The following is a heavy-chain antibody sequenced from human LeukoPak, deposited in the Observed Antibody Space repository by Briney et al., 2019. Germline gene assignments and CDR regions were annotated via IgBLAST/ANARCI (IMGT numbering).Heavy chain of an antibody. CDR3: ARGSPPMYSGYGFFDY. D-gene: IGHD5-12*01. V-gene: IGHV4-4*07. CDR2: IYTSGST. CDR1: GGSISSYY. Sequence: PSETLSLTCTVSGGSISSYYWSWIRQPAGKGLEWIGRIYTSGSTNYNPSLKSRVTMSVDTSKNQFSLKLSSVTAADTAVYYCARGSPPMYSGYGFFDYWGQGTLVTVSS. J-gene: IGHJ4*02.